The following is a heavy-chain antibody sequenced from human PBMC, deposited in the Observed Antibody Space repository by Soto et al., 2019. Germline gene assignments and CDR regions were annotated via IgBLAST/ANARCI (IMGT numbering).Heavy chain of an antibody. CDR2: MNRNSGNT. V-gene: IGHV1-8*01. CDR1: GYTFTSYD. CDR3: ARWPDGYYYYGMDV. J-gene: IGHJ6*02. Sequence: QVQLVQSGAEVKKPGASVKVSCKDSGYTFTSYDINWVRQATGQGLEWMGWMNRNSGNTGYAQKFQGRVTMTRNTSISTAYMELSSLRSEATAVYYCARWPDGYYYYGMDVWGQGPTVTVSS.